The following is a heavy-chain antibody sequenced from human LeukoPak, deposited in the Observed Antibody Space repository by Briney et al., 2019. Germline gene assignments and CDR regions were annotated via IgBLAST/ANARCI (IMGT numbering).Heavy chain of an antibody. J-gene: IGHJ4*02. Sequence: GGSLRLSCAASGFTFSSYEMNWVRQAPGKGLEWVSGINWNGGSTGYADSVKGRFTISRDNAKNSLYLQMNSLRAEDTALYHCARRGRVGIDYWGQGTLVTVSS. CDR1: GFTFSSYE. CDR3: ARRGRVGIDY. V-gene: IGHV3-20*01. D-gene: IGHD3-10*01. CDR2: INWNGGST.